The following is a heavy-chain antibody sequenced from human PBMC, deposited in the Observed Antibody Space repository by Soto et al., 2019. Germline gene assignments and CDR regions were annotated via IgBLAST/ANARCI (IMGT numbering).Heavy chain of an antibody. D-gene: IGHD6-19*01. CDR3: ARDAAVAGETDRFDY. V-gene: IGHV4-4*02. J-gene: IGHJ4*02. CDR2: IYQNGHT. Sequence: SETLSLTCTVSGGSIKTDVWWSWLRRPPGKGLEWIGEIYQNGHTNYNPSLKRRVAMSVDTSKNQFSLTLTSVTAADTAMYYCARDAAVAGETDRFDYWGQGILVTVSS. CDR1: GGSIKTDVW.